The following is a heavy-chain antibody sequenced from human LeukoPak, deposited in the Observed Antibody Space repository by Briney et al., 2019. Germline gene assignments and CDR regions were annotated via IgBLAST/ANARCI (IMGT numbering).Heavy chain of an antibody. V-gene: IGHV3-74*01. Sequence: GGSLRLSCAASGFTFSSSWMHWVRQAPGKGLVWVSRIKGDGSSPTYADSVKGRFTISRDNAKNTLYLQMNSLRAEDTAVYYCAMDDYGDFSGGNWFDPWGQGTLVTVSS. CDR1: GFTFSSSW. CDR2: IKGDGSSP. J-gene: IGHJ5*02. CDR3: AMDDYGDFSGGNWFDP. D-gene: IGHD4-17*01.